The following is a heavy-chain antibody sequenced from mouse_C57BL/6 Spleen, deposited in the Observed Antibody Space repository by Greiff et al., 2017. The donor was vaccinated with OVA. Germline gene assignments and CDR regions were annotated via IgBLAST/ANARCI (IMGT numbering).Heavy chain of an antibody. CDR2: INPNNGGT. CDR1: GYTFTDYN. J-gene: IGHJ3*01. CDR3: ARLGLRRAFAY. V-gene: IGHV1-18*01. D-gene: IGHD2-4*01. Sequence: EVKLMESGHELVKPGASVKIPCKASGYTFTDYNMDWVKQSHGKSLEWIGDINPNNGGTIYNQKFKGKATLTVDKSSSTAYMELRSLTSEDTAVYYCARLGLRRAFAYWGQGTLVTVSA.